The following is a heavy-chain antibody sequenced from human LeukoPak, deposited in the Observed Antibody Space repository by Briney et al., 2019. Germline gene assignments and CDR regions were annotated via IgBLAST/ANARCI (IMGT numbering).Heavy chain of an antibody. CDR3: AREAETEALGY. Sequence: PGGSLRLSRAASGFTFSSYWMHWVRQAPGKGLVWVSRINSDGSSTSYADSVKGRFTISRDNAKNTLYLQMNSLRAEDTAVYYCAREAETEALGYWGQGTLVTVSS. CDR2: INSDGSST. J-gene: IGHJ4*02. V-gene: IGHV3-74*01. D-gene: IGHD1-14*01. CDR1: GFTFSSYW.